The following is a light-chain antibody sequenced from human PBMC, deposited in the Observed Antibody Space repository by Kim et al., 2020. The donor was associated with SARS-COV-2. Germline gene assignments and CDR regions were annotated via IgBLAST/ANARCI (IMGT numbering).Light chain of an antibody. V-gene: IGKV4-1*01. Sequence: DIVMTPSPDSLAVSLGERATINCKSSQSILYSSNNKNYVAWYQQKPGQPPKLLIYWASTRESGVPDRFSGSGSGTDFTLTISSLQAEDVAVYYCHQYYSIPPYTFGGGTKVDIK. CDR1: QSILYSSNNKNY. CDR2: WAS. CDR3: HQYYSIPPYT. J-gene: IGKJ4*01.